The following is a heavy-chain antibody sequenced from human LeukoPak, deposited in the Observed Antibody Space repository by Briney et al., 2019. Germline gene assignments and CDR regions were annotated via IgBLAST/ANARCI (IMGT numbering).Heavy chain of an antibody. CDR3: ARGGVATTRGAFDI. D-gene: IGHD5-24*01. J-gene: IGHJ3*02. CDR1: GGSFSGYY. V-gene: IGHV4-34*01. Sequence: SETLSLTCAVYGGSFSGYYWSWIRQPPGKGLEWIGEINHSGSTNYNPSLKSRVTISVDTSKNQFSLKLSSVTAADTAVYYCARGGVATTRGAFDIRGQGTMVTVSS. CDR2: INHSGST.